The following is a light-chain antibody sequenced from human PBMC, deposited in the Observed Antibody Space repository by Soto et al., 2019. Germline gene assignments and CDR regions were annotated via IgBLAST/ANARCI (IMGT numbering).Light chain of an antibody. J-gene: IGLJ1*01. Sequence: QSVLTQPPSASGSPGQSVTVSCTGTSSDIGVYNYVSWYQHHPGKAPKLMIYEVSKRPSGVPDRFSGSKSGNTASLTVSGLQAEDEADYYCSSYGGSNNVVFGTGTKVTVL. CDR3: SSYGGSNNVV. V-gene: IGLV2-8*01. CDR2: EVS. CDR1: SSDIGVYNY.